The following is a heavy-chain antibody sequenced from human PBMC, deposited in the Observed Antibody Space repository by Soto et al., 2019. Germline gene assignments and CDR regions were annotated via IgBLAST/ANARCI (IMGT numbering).Heavy chain of an antibody. V-gene: IGHV3-30-3*01. CDR1: GFTFSSYA. Sequence: QVQLVESGGGVVQPGRSLRLSCAASGFTFSSYAMHWVRQAPGKGLEWVAVISYDGSNKYYADSVKGRFTISRDNSRNPLSLQMNSRRAEETAVYYCAREAGSGPAKRPFDYWGQGTLVPVSS. CDR3: AREAGSGPAKRPFDY. CDR2: ISYDGSNK. J-gene: IGHJ4*02. D-gene: IGHD6-19*01.